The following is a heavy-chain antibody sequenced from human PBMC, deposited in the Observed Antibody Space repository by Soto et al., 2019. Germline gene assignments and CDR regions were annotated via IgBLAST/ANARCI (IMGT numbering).Heavy chain of an antibody. CDR2: INHSGST. J-gene: IGHJ4*02. CDR3: ARAPVLRYFDWLSSPIDY. Sequence: PSETLSLTCAVYGGSFSGYYWSWIRQPPGKGLEWIGEINHSGSTNYNPSLKSRVTISVDTSKNQFSLKLSSVTAADTAVYYCARAPVLRYFDWLSSPIDYWGQGTLVTVSS. V-gene: IGHV4-34*01. CDR1: GGSFSGYY. D-gene: IGHD3-9*01.